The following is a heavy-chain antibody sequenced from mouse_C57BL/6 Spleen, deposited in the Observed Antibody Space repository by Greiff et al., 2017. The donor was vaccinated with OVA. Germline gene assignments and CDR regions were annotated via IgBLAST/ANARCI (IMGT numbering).Heavy chain of an antibody. CDR1: GFTFSSYA. D-gene: IGHD1-1*01. CDR2: ISDGGSYT. CDR3: ALRSNYGKNYFDY. J-gene: IGHJ2*01. Sequence: EVHLVESGGGLVKPGGSLKLSCAASGFTFSSYAMSWVRQTPEKRLEWVATISDGGSYTYYPDNVKGRFTISRDNAKNNLYLQMSHLKSEDTAMYDSALRSNYGKNYFDYWGQGTTLTVSS. V-gene: IGHV5-4*01.